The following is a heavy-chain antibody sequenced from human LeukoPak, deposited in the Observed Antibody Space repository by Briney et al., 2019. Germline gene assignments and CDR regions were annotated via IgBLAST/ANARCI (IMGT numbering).Heavy chain of an antibody. D-gene: IGHD1-26*01. Sequence: SETLSLTCTVSGGSISSYYWSWIRQPAGKGLEWIGRIYTSGSTNFNPSLKSRVTMSLDTSKNQFSLELRSVTAADTAVYYCARGGSGSYWVDYWGQGTLVTVSS. CDR2: IYTSGST. V-gene: IGHV4-4*07. CDR3: ARGGSGSYWVDY. J-gene: IGHJ4*02. CDR1: GGSISSYY.